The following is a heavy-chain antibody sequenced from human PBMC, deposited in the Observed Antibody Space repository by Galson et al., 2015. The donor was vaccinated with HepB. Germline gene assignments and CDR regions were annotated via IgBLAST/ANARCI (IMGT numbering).Heavy chain of an antibody. D-gene: IGHD2-2*02. CDR1: GFTFSSYG. Sequence: SLRLSCAASGFTFSSYGMHWVRQAPGKGLEWVAVISYDGSNKYYADSVKGRFTISRDNSKNTLYLQMNSLRAEDTAVYYCAAPYCSSTSCYNSGNYYYYYGMDVWGQGTTVTVSS. CDR3: AAPYCSSTSCYNSGNYYYYYGMDV. CDR2: ISYDGSNK. J-gene: IGHJ6*02. V-gene: IGHV3-30*03.